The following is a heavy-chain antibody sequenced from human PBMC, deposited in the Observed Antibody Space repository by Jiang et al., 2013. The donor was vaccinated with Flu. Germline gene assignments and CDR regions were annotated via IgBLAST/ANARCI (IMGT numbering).Heavy chain of an antibody. J-gene: IGHJ4*02. CDR1: GDSVSSKATA. V-gene: IGHV6-1*01. CDR3: ARDEGTTGALGLDY. D-gene: IGHD4-17*01. CDR2: TYYRSKWYN. Sequence: QTLSLTCAITGDSVSSKATAWNWIRQSPSRGLEWLGRTYYRSKWYNDYAVSVKSRITINPDTSKNQFSLQLNSVTPEDTAVYYCARDEGTTGALGLDYWGQGTLVTVSS.